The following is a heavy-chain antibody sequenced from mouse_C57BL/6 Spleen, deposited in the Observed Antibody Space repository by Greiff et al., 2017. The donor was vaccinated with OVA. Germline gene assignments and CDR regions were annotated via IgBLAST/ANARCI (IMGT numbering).Heavy chain of an antibody. J-gene: IGHJ3*01. CDR2: IDPETGGT. CDR3: TRSDYGSSYSAY. V-gene: IGHV1-15*01. Sequence: VQLQQSGAELVRPGASVTLSCKASGYTFTDYEMHWVKQTPVHGLEWIGAIDPETGGTAYNQKFKGKAILTADKSSSTAYMELRSLTSEDSAVYYCTRSDYGSSYSAYWGQGTLVTVSA. D-gene: IGHD1-1*01. CDR1: GYTFTDYE.